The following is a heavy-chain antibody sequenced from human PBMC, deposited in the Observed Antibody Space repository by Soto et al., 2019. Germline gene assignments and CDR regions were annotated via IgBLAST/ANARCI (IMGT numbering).Heavy chain of an antibody. Sequence: QVQLVQSGAEVKKPGASVRVSCKASGYTFTSYYIHWVRQAPGQGPVWMGMISPSSGGTDYAQKFQGRVTMSRHTSTSTVYMALSSLRSEDTAVYFCTRSIITAAGTDAFDLWGQGTLVTGSS. CDR3: TRSIITAAGTDAFDL. V-gene: IGHV1-46*03. CDR2: ISPSSGGT. J-gene: IGHJ3*01. CDR1: GYTFTSYY. D-gene: IGHD6-13*01.